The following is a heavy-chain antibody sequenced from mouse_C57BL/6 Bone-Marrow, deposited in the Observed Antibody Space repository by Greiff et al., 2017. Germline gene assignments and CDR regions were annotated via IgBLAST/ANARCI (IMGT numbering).Heavy chain of an antibody. V-gene: IGHV14-2*01. CDR1: GFNIKDYY. CDR3: TRSLNDYGTNY. J-gene: IGHJ2*01. D-gene: IGHD1-1*01. CDR2: FDPEDGET. Sequence: VQLQQSGAELVKPGASVKLSCTASGFNIKDYYIHWVKQRTEQGLEWIGRFDPEDGETKYAPKFQDKATITADTSSNPAYLQLSSLTSEDTAVYYCTRSLNDYGTNYWGQGTTLTVSS.